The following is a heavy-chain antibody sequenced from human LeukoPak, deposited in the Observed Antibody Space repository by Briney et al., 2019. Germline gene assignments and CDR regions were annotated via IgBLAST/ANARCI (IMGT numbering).Heavy chain of an antibody. CDR1: GGSISSGGYY. CDR2: IYHSGST. Sequence: SETLSLTCTVSGGSISSGGYYWSWIRQPPGRGLGWIGYIYHSGSTYYNPSLKSRVTISVDRSKNQFSLKLSSVTAADTAVYYCEGYCSSTSCYRGDYWGQGTLVTVSS. D-gene: IGHD2-2*02. V-gene: IGHV4-30-2*01. CDR3: EGYCSSTSCYRGDY. J-gene: IGHJ4*02.